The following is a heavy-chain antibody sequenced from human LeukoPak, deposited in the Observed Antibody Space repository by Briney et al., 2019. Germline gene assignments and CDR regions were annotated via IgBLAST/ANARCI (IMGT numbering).Heavy chain of an antibody. V-gene: IGHV4-34*01. CDR2: INHSGST. J-gene: IGHJ4*02. D-gene: IGHD3-3*01. CDR1: GGSFSGYY. Sequence: SETLSLTCAVYGGSFSGYYWSWIRQPPGKGLEWIGEINHSGSTNYNPSLKSRVTISVDTSKNQFSLKLSSVTAADTAVYYCARSGDFWSGYPPYFDYWGQGTLVTVSS. CDR3: ARSGDFWSGYPPYFDY.